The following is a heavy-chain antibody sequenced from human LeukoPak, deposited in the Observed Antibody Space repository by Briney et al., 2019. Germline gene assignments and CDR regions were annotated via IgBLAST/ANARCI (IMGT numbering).Heavy chain of an antibody. D-gene: IGHD6-19*01. CDR3: ARDSVQQWLVYYYYMDV. CDR1: GFTFSSYA. CDR2: ISYDGSNK. Sequence: GGSLRLSCAASGFTFSSYAMHWVRQAPGKGLEWVAVISYDGSNKYYADSVKGRFTISRDNSKNTLYLQMNSLRAEDTAVYYCARDSVQQWLVYYYYMDVWGKGTTVTVSS. V-gene: IGHV3-30*04. J-gene: IGHJ6*03.